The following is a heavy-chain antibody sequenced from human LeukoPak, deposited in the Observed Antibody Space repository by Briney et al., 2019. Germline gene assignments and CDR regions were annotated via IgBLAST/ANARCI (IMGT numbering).Heavy chain of an antibody. CDR1: GGTFISYA. V-gene: IGHV1-69*05. CDR3: AREITMVRGARAGFDY. Sequence: SVKVSCKASGGTFISYAMSWVGQAAGQGVEWMGGIIPIFGTANYAQKFQGRVTITTDESTSTPYMELSSLRSEDTAVYYCAREITMVRGARAGFDYWGQETLVTVSS. CDR2: IIPIFGTA. D-gene: IGHD3-10*01. J-gene: IGHJ4*02.